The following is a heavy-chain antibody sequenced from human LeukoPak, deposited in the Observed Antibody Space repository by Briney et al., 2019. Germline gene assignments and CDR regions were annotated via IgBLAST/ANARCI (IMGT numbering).Heavy chain of an antibody. V-gene: IGHV3-48*04. D-gene: IGHD3-10*01. CDR2: ISSSSSTI. J-gene: IGHJ5*02. CDR3: ARDYYGSGSYPNWFDP. Sequence: PGGSLRLSCAASGFTFSSYSMNWVRQAPGKGLEWVSYISSSSSTIYYADSVKGRFTISRDNAKNSLYLQMNSLRAEDTAVYYCARDYYGSGSYPNWFDPWGQGTLVTVSS. CDR1: GFTFSSYS.